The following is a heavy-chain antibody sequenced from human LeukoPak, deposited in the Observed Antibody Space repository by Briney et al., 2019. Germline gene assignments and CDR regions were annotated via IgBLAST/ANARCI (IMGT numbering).Heavy chain of an antibody. D-gene: IGHD3-10*01. J-gene: IGHJ4*02. Sequence: PSETLSLTCTVSVGSITSNSYYWAWIRQPPGRGLGWIGNIYYSVSTYYNPSLKSRVTISVDTSKNQFSLKLSSVTAADTAVYYCARHDMVRGVSNFDYWGQGTLVTVSS. CDR3: ARHDMVRGVSNFDY. V-gene: IGHV4-39*01. CDR2: IYYSVST. CDR1: VGSITSNSYY.